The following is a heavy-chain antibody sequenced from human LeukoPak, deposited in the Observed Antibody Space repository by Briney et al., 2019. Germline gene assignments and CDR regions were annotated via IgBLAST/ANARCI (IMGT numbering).Heavy chain of an antibody. CDR3: ARDCSGGNCYRGVWFDS. V-gene: IGHV3-7*05. CDR1: GFTFSSYW. CDR2: IKQDESEK. Sequence: PGGSLRLSCAASGFTFSSYWMSWVRQAPGKGLEWVANIKQDESEKYYVDSARGRFSISRDNAKNSLFLQMTSLTAEDTAVYYCARDCSGGNCYRGVWFDSWGQGTLVTVSS. J-gene: IGHJ5*01. D-gene: IGHD2-15*01.